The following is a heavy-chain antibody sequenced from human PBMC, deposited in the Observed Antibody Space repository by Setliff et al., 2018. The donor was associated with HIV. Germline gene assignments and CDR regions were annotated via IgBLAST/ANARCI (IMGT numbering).Heavy chain of an antibody. Sequence: GGSPRLSCAASGFNFSTHTLNWVRQAPGKGLEWVSSISSSGTYIYYADSMRGRSTISRDNANNSLYLQMNSLRAEDTAVYYCARDRGGYTFDFWGQGTVVTVSS. V-gene: IGHV3-21*01. CDR2: ISSSGTYI. CDR3: ARDRGGYTFDF. D-gene: IGHD3-10*01. CDR1: GFNFSTHT. J-gene: IGHJ3*01.